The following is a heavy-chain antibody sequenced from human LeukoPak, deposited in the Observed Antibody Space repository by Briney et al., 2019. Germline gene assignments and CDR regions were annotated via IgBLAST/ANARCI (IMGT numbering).Heavy chain of an antibody. CDR2: IWSDGTNR. D-gene: IGHD4-11*01. CDR1: GFILNHYA. Sequence: PGTSLRPSCEASGFILNHYALHWVRQAPHKGLEWVAVIWSDGTNRYYADSVKGRFSIFRDDSQKRVFLQMNSLRAEDTAVYYCVRDAQRGFDYSNSLQYWGQAAPVTVSS. J-gene: IGHJ1*01. V-gene: IGHV3-33*01. CDR3: VRDAQRGFDYSNSLQY.